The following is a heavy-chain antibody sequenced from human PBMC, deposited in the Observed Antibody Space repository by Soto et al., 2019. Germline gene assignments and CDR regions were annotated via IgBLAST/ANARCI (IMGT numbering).Heavy chain of an antibody. V-gene: IGHV4-31*03. CDR2: IYYSGST. CDR1: GGSISSGGYY. CDR3: XXXXXXXXXXXXXXXXXXXXXFQH. Sequence: QVQLQESGPGLVKPSQTLSLTCTVSGGSISSGGYYWSWIRQHPGKGLEWIGYIYYSGSTYYNPSLKSRXTXXVXTXXXXXXXXXXXXXXXXXXXXXXXXXXXXXXXXXXXXXXXXXXFQHWGQGTLVTVSS. J-gene: IGHJ1*01.